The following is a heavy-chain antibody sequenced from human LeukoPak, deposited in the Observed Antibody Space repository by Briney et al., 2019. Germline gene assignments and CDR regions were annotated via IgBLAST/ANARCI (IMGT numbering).Heavy chain of an antibody. CDR3: AKVLLAYYGMDV. CDR1: GFTFSSYG. D-gene: IGHD2/OR15-2a*01. Sequence: GGSLRLSCAVSGFTFSSYGMHWVRQAPGKGLEWVAVISYDGSNKYYADSVKGRFTISRDNSKNTLYLQMNSLRAEDTAVYYCAKVLLAYYGMDVWGQGTTVTVSS. CDR2: ISYDGSNK. V-gene: IGHV3-30*18. J-gene: IGHJ6*02.